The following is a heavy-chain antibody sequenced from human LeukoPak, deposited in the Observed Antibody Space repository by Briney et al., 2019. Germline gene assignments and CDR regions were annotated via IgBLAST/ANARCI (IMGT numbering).Heavy chain of an antibody. CDR3: ARDSPDYGGKGFDY. CDR2: INSDASTI. D-gene: IGHD4-23*01. V-gene: IGHV3-74*01. CDR1: GLTFSSDW. Sequence: PGGSLRLSCAASGLTFSSDWMHWVRQVPGKGLVWVSRINSDASTINYADSVKGRFTISRDNSKNSLYLQMNSLRAEDTAIYYCARDSPDYGGKGFDYWGQGTLVTVSS. J-gene: IGHJ4*02.